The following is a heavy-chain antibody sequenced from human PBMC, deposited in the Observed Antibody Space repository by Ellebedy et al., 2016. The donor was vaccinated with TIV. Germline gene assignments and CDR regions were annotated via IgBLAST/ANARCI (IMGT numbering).Heavy chain of an antibody. CDR3: ARSVVVAASFIDY. CDR2: IWYDGSNK. J-gene: IGHJ4*02. Sequence: GGSLRLXCAASGFTFSSYGMHWVRQAPGKGLEWVAVIWYDGSNKYYADSVKGRFTISRDNSKNTLYLQMNSLRAEDTAVYYCARSVVVAASFIDYWGQGTLVTVSS. D-gene: IGHD2-15*01. CDR1: GFTFSSYG. V-gene: IGHV3-33*01.